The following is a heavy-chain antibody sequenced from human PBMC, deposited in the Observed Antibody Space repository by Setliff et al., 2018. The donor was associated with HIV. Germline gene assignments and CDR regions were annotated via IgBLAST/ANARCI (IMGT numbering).Heavy chain of an antibody. CDR3: ASYYRVSGWYQEASWFFDL. CDR1: GGSISSYY. Sequence: PSETLSLTCTVSGGSISSYYWSWIRQPAGKGLEWIGRIYTSGSTNYNPSLKSRVTISLDTSKNQLSLKLSSVTAADTAVYYCASYYRVSGWYQEASWFFDLWGRGTLVTVS. J-gene: IGHJ2*01. CDR2: IYTSGST. D-gene: IGHD6-19*01. V-gene: IGHV4-4*07.